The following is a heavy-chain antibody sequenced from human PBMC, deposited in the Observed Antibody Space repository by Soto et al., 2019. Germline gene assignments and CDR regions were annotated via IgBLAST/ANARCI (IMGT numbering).Heavy chain of an antibody. J-gene: IGHJ4*02. CDR3: ARDGNGDYGIDF. V-gene: IGHV1-2*02. D-gene: IGHD4-17*01. CDR1: GYTFTSFY. Sequence: QVQLVQSGAEVKKPGASVKVSCKASGYTFTSFYIHWVRQAPGQGLEWMGWINPHSDDTKYAQKFQGRVSMTRDTSISTVYMELSRLTSGDTAVYYCARDGNGDYGIDFWGQGTLVTVSS. CDR2: INPHSDDT.